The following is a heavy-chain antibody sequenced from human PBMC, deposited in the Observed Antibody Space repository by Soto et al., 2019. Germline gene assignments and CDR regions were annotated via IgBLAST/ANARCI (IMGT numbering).Heavy chain of an antibody. CDR3: ARRRKLYGDYVVNAFDI. J-gene: IGHJ3*02. Sequence: QVQLQQWGAGLLKPSETLSLTCAVYGGSFSGYYWSWIRQPPGKGLEWIGEINHSGSTNYNPSLKSRVTISVDTSKNQFSLKLSSVTAADTAVYYCARRRKLYGDYVVNAFDIWGQGTMVTVSS. CDR1: GGSFSGYY. CDR2: INHSGST. D-gene: IGHD4-17*01. V-gene: IGHV4-34*01.